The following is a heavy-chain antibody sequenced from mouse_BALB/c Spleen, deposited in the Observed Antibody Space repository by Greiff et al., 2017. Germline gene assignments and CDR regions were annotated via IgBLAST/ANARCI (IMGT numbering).Heavy chain of an antibody. D-gene: IGHD1-1*01. J-gene: IGHJ4*01. V-gene: IGHV7-3*02. CDR1: GFTFTDYY. CDR3: ARGGYYGAIDY. Sequence: EVQLVESGGGLVQPGGSLRLSCATSGFTFTDYYMSWVRQPPGKALEWLGFIRNKANGYTTEYSASVKGRFTISRDNSQSILYLQMNTLRAEDSATYYCARGGYYGAIDYWGQGTSVTVSS. CDR2: IRNKANGYTT.